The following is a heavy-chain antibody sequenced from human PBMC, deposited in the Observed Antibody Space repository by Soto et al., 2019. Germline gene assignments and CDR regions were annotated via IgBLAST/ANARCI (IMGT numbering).Heavy chain of an antibody. CDR3: ARGGYSYGWDYGSGRRYYFDY. Sequence: QVQLVQSGAEVKKPGSSVKVSCKASGGTFSSYAISWVRQAPGQGLEWMGGIIPIFGTANYAQKFQGIVTITADESTSTAYMELSSLRSEDTAVYYCARGGYSYGWDYGSGRRYYFDYWGQGTLVTVSS. CDR2: IIPIFGTA. CDR1: GGTFSSYA. V-gene: IGHV1-69*01. D-gene: IGHD3-10*01. J-gene: IGHJ4*02.